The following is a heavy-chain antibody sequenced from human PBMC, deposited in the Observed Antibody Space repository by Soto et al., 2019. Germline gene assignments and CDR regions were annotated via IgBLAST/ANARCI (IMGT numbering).Heavy chain of an antibody. D-gene: IGHD5-18*01. CDR1: GFTFSSYG. V-gene: IGHV3-33*01. Sequence: GGSLRLSCAAPGFTFSSYGMHWVRQAPGKGLEWVAVIWYDGSNKYYADSVKGRFTISRDNSKNTLYLQMISLRVEDTAVYYCARDNNTAMELLFDYWGQGT. CDR2: IWYDGSNK. CDR3: ARDNNTAMELLFDY. J-gene: IGHJ4*02.